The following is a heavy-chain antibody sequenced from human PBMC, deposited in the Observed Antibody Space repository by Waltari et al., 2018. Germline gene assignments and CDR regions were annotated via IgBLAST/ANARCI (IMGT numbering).Heavy chain of an antibody. Sequence: VQLVESGGGLVQPRGSLRISCVGSGFTFSGHWMHWVRQAPGKGLVWVSHINIDGTTTTYADSVKGRFTISRDNAKNTLYLQMNSLRVDDTAVYYCTRDVPHSNFDPWGQGTLVTVSS. D-gene: IGHD6-13*01. CDR1: GFTFSGHW. CDR2: INIDGTTT. CDR3: TRDVPHSNFDP. V-gene: IGHV3-74*01. J-gene: IGHJ5*02.